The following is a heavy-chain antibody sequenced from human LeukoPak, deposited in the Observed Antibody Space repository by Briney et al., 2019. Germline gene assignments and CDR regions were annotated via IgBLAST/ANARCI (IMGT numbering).Heavy chain of an antibody. CDR3: AKDAQRGFDYSNSLEN. D-gene: IGHD4-11*01. CDR2: IWNDASNQ. J-gene: IGHJ4*02. V-gene: IGHV3-33*06. CDR1: HFTFSRYG. Sequence: GKSLTLSCVASHFTFSRYGMHWVRQAPGKGLEWVSVIWNDASNQYYADSVKGRFTISRDNSQNTVYLQMNSLRAEDTAVYYCAKDAQRGFDYSNSLENWGQGALVIVSS.